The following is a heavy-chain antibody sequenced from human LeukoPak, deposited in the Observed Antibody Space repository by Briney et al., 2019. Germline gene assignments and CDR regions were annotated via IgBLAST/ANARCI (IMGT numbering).Heavy chain of an antibody. CDR1: GGSFSGYY. Sequence: SSETLSLTCAVYGGSFSGYYWSWIRQPPGKGLEWIGEINHSGSTNYNPSLQSRVTISVDTSKNQFSLKLSSVTAADTAVYYCARSLYQLPIDYWGQGTLVTVSS. J-gene: IGHJ4*02. V-gene: IGHV4-34*01. D-gene: IGHD2-2*01. CDR2: INHSGST. CDR3: ARSLYQLPIDY.